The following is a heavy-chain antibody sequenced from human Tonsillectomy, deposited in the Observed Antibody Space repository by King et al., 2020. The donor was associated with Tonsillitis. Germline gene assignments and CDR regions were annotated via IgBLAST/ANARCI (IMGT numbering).Heavy chain of an antibody. CDR1: GGSVSSGSYY. Sequence: VQLQESGPGLVKPSETLSLTCTVSGGSVSSGSYYWSWIRQPPGKGLEWIGYIYYSGSTNSNPYLKSRVTISVDTSKNQFSLKLRSVTAADTAVYYCARADSAHGWRFGMDVWGQGTTVTVSS. D-gene: IGHD6-19*01. CDR3: ARADSAHGWRFGMDV. CDR2: IYYSGST. V-gene: IGHV4-61*01. J-gene: IGHJ6*02.